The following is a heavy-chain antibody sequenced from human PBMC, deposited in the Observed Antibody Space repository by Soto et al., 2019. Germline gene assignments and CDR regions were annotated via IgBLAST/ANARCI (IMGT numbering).Heavy chain of an antibody. Sequence: PGGSLRLSCAASGFTFSSYAMHWVRQAPGKGLEYVSAISSNGGSTYYANSVKGRFTISRDNSKNTLYLQMGSLRAEDMAVYYCARGGYCSSSSCPLSTVTNAFDIWAQGTMVTVSS. V-gene: IGHV3-64*01. J-gene: IGHJ3*02. D-gene: IGHD2-2*01. CDR1: GFTFSSYA. CDR2: ISSNGGST. CDR3: ARGGYCSSSSCPLSTVTNAFDI.